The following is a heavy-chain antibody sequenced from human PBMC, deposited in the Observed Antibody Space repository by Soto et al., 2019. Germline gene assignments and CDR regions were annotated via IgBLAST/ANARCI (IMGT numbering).Heavy chain of an antibody. CDR1: GYTFTSYY. J-gene: IGHJ4*02. CDR3: ARDHRYYYDSSGPIDY. Sequence: ASVKVSCKASGYTFTSYYMHWVRQAPGQGLEWMGIINPSGGSTSYAQKFQGRVTMTRDTSTSTVYMELSSLRSEDTAVYYCARDHRYYYDSSGPIDYWGQGTLVTVS. V-gene: IGHV1-46*03. D-gene: IGHD3-22*01. CDR2: INPSGGST.